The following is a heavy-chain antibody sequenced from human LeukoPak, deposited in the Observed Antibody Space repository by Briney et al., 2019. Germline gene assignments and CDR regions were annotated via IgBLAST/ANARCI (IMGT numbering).Heavy chain of an antibody. J-gene: IGHJ4*02. CDR2: IHYSGST. D-gene: IGHD3-10*01. CDR1: GGSISSYY. CDR3: ARQGWFGELLSPLDY. Sequence: PSETLSLTCTVSGGSISSYYWGWIRQPPGKGLEWIGSIHYSGSTYYNPSLKSRVTISVDTSKNQFSLKLSSVTASDTAVYYCARQGWFGELLSPLDYWGQGTLVTVSS. V-gene: IGHV4-39*01.